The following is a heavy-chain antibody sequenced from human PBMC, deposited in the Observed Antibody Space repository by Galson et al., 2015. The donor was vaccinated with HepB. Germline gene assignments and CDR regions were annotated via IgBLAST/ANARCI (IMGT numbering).Heavy chain of an antibody. D-gene: IGHD2-21*01. Sequence: SLRLSCAASGFTFSSHAMHWVRQAPGKGLEWVAIISYDEDSKYYADSVKGRFTISRDNSKNTLYLQLNSLRTEDTAVYYCARPGVCGIPRCFLPFDSWGQGTLVTVSS. J-gene: IGHJ4*02. CDR2: ISYDEDSK. CDR3: ARPGVCGIPRCFLPFDS. CDR1: GFTFSSHA. V-gene: IGHV3-30-3*01.